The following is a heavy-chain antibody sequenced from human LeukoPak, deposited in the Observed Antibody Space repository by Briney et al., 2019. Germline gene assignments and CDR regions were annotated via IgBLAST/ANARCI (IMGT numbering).Heavy chain of an antibody. V-gene: IGHV4-61*02. D-gene: IGHD2-2*01. Sequence: PSQTLSLTCTVSGGSISSGSYYWSWIRQPAGKGLEWIGRIYTSGSTNYNPSLKSRVTISVDTSKNQFSLKLSSVTAADTAVYYCARDHIVVPGGYEDHYYGMDVWGQGTTVTVSS. J-gene: IGHJ6*02. CDR1: GGSISSGSYY. CDR3: ARDHIVVPGGYEDHYYGMDV. CDR2: IYTSGST.